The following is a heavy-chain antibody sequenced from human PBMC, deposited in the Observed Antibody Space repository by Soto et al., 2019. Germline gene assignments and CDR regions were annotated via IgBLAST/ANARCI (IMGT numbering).Heavy chain of an antibody. Sequence: SETLSLTCTVSGGSISSNIYYWGWIRQPPGQGLEWIGSISHTGTIYYNPSLKSRVTISVDTSKNQFSLKLNSMTAADTAVYYCARHNYGSGSTYFDYWGQGTLVTVSS. CDR3: ARHNYGSGSTYFDY. CDR1: GGSISSNIYY. CDR2: ISHTGTI. V-gene: IGHV4-39*01. D-gene: IGHD3-10*01. J-gene: IGHJ4*02.